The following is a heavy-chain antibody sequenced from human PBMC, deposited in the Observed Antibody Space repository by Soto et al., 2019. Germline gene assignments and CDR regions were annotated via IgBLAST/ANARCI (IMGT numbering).Heavy chain of an antibody. CDR1: VYTFTSYA. D-gene: IGHD5-18*01. CDR2: INAGNGNT. CDR3: ARALIWLRAFDI. Sequence: GASVKVSCKASVYTFTSYAMHWVRQAPGQRLEWMGWINAGNGNTKYSQKFQGRVTITRDTSASTAYMELSSLRSGDTAVYYCARALIWLRAFDIWGQGTMVTVSS. J-gene: IGHJ3*02. V-gene: IGHV1-3*01.